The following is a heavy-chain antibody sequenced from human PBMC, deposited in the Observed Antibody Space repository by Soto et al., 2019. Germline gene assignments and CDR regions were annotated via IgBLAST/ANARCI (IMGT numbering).Heavy chain of an antibody. V-gene: IGHV3-21*01. D-gene: IGHD2-15*01. Sequence: EVQLVESGGGLVTRGGSLRLSCAASGFTFRSYSMNWVRQAPGKGLEWVSFISSSRTNIYYADSVKGRFTVSRDDAKNALYLQMNSLRVDDSAVYYCARVKGGGYYSDYWGPGTLVTVS. CDR2: ISSSRTNI. CDR1: GFTFRSYS. CDR3: ARVKGGGYYSDY. J-gene: IGHJ4*02.